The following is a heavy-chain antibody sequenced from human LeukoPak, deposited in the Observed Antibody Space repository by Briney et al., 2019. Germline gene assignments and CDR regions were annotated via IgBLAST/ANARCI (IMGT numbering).Heavy chain of an antibody. D-gene: IGHD2-2*01. CDR2: IYTSGST. J-gene: IGHJ4*02. CDR1: GGSISSYY. V-gene: IGHV4-4*07. Sequence: SETLSLTCTVSGGSISSYYWSWIRQPAGKGLEWIGRIYTSGSTNYNPSLKSRVTMSVDTSKNQFSLKLSSVTAADTAVYYCARVNRGYCSSTSCSTLDSSGYSLRYWGQGTLVTVSS. CDR3: ARVNRGYCSSTSCSTLDSSGYSLRY.